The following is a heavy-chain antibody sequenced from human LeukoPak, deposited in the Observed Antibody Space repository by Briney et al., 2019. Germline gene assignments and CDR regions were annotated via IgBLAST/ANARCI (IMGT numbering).Heavy chain of an antibody. J-gene: IGHJ4*02. CDR3: ARVDPDSSSTLEVFDY. D-gene: IGHD6-6*01. V-gene: IGHV4-59*01. Sequence: SETLSLTCSVSGASISSYYWSWIRQPPGKGLECIGYIYNRGSTNYNPSLKSRVTISVDTSKNQFSLKLNSVTAADTAVYYCARVDPDSSSTLEVFDYWGQGTLVTVSS. CDR2: IYNRGST. CDR1: GASISSYY.